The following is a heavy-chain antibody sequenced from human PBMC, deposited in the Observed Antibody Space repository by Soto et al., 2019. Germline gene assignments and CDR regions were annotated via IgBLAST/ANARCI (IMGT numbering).Heavy chain of an antibody. CDR3: AKDLFRLIDGYNVVDY. CDR2: ISYDGSYK. J-gene: IGHJ4*02. D-gene: IGHD3-16*01. Sequence: GGSLRLSCAASGFVFNNYCMHWVRQAPGKGLDWVAAISYDGSYKFYADSVQGRFTISRDNSKNTLYLQMNSLRSEDTAVYYCAKDLFRLIDGYNVVDYGGQGALV. V-gene: IGHV3-30*18. CDR1: GFVFNNYC.